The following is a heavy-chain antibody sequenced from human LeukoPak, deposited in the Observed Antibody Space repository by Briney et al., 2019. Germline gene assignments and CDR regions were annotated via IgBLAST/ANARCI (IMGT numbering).Heavy chain of an antibody. V-gene: IGHV4-39*01. Sequence: SETLSLTCTVSGGSISSSSAYWGWIRQPPGKGLEWIGSIYYSKNTYYNPSLKSRVTISADTSKNQFSLTLGSVSATDTAVYYCARQVPDYNDGSGSPIWFDPWGQGSMVTVSS. J-gene: IGHJ5*02. D-gene: IGHD3-22*01. CDR2: IYYSKNT. CDR3: ARQVPDYNDGSGSPIWFDP. CDR1: GGSISSSSAY.